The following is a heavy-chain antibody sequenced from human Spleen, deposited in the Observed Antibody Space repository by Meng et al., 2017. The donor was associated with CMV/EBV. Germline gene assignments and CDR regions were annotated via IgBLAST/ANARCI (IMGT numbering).Heavy chain of an antibody. D-gene: IGHD2-2*01. CDR2: ISNDGNTK. Sequence: GESLKISCAASGFIFSSYDLHWVRQAPGKGLEWVAVISNDGNTKDHADSVKGRFTISRDNSKNTLYLQMNSLRAEDTAVYYCTKGNGVVPAAIVDYFDYWGQGTLVTVSS. CDR3: TKGNGVVPAAIVDYFDY. J-gene: IGHJ4*02. CDR1: GFIFSSYD. V-gene: IGHV3-30*04.